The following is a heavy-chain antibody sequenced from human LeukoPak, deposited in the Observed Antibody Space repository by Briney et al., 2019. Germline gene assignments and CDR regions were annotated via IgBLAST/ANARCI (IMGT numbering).Heavy chain of an antibody. CDR3: ARDVVLLWFGELDR. CDR2: ISWNSGSI. J-gene: IGHJ4*02. D-gene: IGHD3-10*01. V-gene: IGHV3-9*01. Sequence: GGSLRLSCAASGFTFDDYAMHWVRQAPGKGLEWVSGISWNSGSIGYADSVKGRFTISRDNAKNSLYLQMNSLRAEDTAVYYCARDVVLLWFGELDRWGQGTLVTVSS. CDR1: GFTFDDYA.